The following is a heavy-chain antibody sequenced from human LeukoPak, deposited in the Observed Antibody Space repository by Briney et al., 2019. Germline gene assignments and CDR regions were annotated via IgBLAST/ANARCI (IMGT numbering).Heavy chain of an antibody. D-gene: IGHD2-21*01. CDR1: GFSFSTYA. CDR2: IKQDGSEK. V-gene: IGHV3-7*01. CDR3: ARVIAISFDY. Sequence: GGSMRLSCAASGFSFSTYAMNWVRQAPGKGLEWVANIKQDGSEKYYVDSVMGRFTISRDNAKNSLYLQMNSLRAEDTAVYYCARVIAISFDYWGQGTLVTVSS. J-gene: IGHJ4*02.